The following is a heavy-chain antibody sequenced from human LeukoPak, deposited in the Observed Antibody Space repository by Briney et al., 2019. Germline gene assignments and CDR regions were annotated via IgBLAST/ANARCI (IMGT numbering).Heavy chain of an antibody. V-gene: IGHV1-69*13. Sequence: ASVKVSCTASGGTFRRYAITWVRQTPGERLEWVGGIIPMIGTGHYAQKFQGRVTITADESTSTAYMELSSLRSEDTAVYYCARVVAAAGPGDPAEYFQHWGQGTLVTVSS. CDR2: IIPMIGTG. D-gene: IGHD6-13*01. CDR1: GGTFRRYA. CDR3: ARVVAAAGPGDPAEYFQH. J-gene: IGHJ1*01.